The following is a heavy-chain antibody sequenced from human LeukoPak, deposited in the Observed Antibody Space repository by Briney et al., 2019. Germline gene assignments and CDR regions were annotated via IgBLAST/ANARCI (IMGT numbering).Heavy chain of an antibody. V-gene: IGHV4-39*07. CDR2: IFHSGNT. Sequence: PSETLSLTCTVSGGSISSSDYYWGWIRQPPGKGLEWIGSIFHSGNTYSNPSLRSRVTISVDTSKNQFSLKLSSVTAADTAVYYCARDRRAGLPIYFDYWGQGTLVTVSS. J-gene: IGHJ4*02. D-gene: IGHD6-19*01. CDR3: ARDRRAGLPIYFDY. CDR1: GGSISSSDYY.